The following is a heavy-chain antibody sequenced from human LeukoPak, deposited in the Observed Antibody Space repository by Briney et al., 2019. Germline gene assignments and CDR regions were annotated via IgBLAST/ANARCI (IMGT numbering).Heavy chain of an antibody. CDR1: GFTFSSYA. D-gene: IGHD2-15*01. V-gene: IGHV3-7*01. CDR2: IKQDGSEK. CDR3: ARDLRDCSGGSCYSMYYFDY. J-gene: IGHJ4*02. Sequence: GGSLRLSCAASGFTFSSYAMSWVRQAPGKGLEWVANIKQDGSEKYYVDSVKGRFTISRDNAKNSLYLQMNSLRAEDTAVYYCARDLRDCSGGSCYSMYYFDYWGQGTLVTVSS.